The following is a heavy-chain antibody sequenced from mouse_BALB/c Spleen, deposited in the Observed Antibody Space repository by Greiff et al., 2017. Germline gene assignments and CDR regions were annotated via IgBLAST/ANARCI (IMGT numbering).Heavy chain of an antibody. CDR3: ARGDYYGSAWFAY. D-gene: IGHD1-1*01. CDR1: GFTFSSYA. CDR2: ISSGGSYT. V-gene: IGHV5-9-4*01. J-gene: IGHJ3*01. Sequence: EVKLMESGGGLVKPGGSLKLSCAASGFTFSSYAMSWVRQSPEKRQEWVAEISSGGSYTYYPDTVTGRFTISRDNAKNTLYLEMSSLRSEDTAMYYCARGDYYGSAWFAYWGQGTLVTVSA.